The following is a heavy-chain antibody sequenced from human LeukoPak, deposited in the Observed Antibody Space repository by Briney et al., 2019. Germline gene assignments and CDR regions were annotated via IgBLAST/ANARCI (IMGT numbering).Heavy chain of an antibody. CDR2: MSYSGHT. CDR3: ARLGQLWHYYFDY. J-gene: IGHJ4*02. D-gene: IGHD5-18*01. CDR1: GDSIGRINYY. Sequence: SETLSLTCTISGDSIGRINYYWGWIRQPPGKGLEWIVSMSYSGHTYYNPSLKSRVATSIDTSKNQFSLKLSSVTAADTAVYYCARLGQLWHYYFDYWGQGTLVTVSS. V-gene: IGHV4-39*07.